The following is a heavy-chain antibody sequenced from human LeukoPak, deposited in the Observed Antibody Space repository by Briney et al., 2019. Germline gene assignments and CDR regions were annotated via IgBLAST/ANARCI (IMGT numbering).Heavy chain of an antibody. D-gene: IGHD2-2*01. CDR1: GGSISSGGYY. CDR3: ARADCGSTSCHDYYYYGMDV. CDR2: IYYSGST. J-gene: IGHJ6*02. V-gene: IGHV4-31*03. Sequence: PSETLSLTCTVSGGSISSGGYYWSWIRQHPGKGLEWIGYIYYSGSTYYNPSLKSRVTISVDTSKNQFSLKLSSVTAADTAVYYCARADCGSTSCHDYYYYGMDVWGQGATVTVSS.